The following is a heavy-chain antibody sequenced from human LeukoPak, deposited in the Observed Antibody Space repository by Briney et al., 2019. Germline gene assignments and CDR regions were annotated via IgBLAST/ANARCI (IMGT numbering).Heavy chain of an antibody. CDR3: ARASQGSCIGGSCHCYFDY. CDR2: ISYDGSNK. Sequence: GGSLRLSCAASGFTFSSYAMHWVRQAPGKGLEWVAVISYDGSNKYYADSVKGRFTISRDNSKNTLYLQMNSLRAEDTAVYYCARASQGSCIGGSCHCYFDYWGQGTLVTVSS. CDR1: GFTFSSYA. D-gene: IGHD2-15*01. J-gene: IGHJ4*02. V-gene: IGHV3-30*04.